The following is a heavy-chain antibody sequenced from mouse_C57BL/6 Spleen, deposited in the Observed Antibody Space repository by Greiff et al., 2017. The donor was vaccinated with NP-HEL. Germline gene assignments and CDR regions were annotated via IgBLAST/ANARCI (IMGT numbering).Heavy chain of an antibody. V-gene: IGHV1-26*01. CDR3: ARYWDYYGSSRYFDY. J-gene: IGHJ2*01. Sequence: EVQLQQSGPELVKPGASVKISCKASGYTFTDYYMNWVKQSHGKSLEWIGDINPNNGGTSYNQKFKGKATLTVDKSSSTAYMELRSLTSEDSAVYYCARYWDYYGSSRYFDYWGQGTTLTVSS. CDR1: GYTFTDYY. CDR2: INPNNGGT. D-gene: IGHD1-1*01.